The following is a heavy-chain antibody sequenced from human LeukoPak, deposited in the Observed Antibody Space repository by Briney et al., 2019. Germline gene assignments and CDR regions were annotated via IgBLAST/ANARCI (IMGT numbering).Heavy chain of an antibody. V-gene: IGHV3-11*01. CDR1: GFTVSSNY. J-gene: IGHJ4*02. D-gene: IGHD1-1*01. CDR2: ISSSGSTI. Sequence: GGSLRLSCAASGFTVSSNYMSWVRQAPGKGLEWVSYISSSGSTIYYADSVKGRFTISRDNAKNSLYLQMNSLRAEDTAVYYCARDKLERYFDYWGQGTLVTVSS. CDR3: ARDKLERYFDY.